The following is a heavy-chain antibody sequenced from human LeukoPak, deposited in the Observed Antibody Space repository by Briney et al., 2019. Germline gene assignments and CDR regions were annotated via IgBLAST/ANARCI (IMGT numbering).Heavy chain of an antibody. D-gene: IGHD2-2*01. Sequence: SETLSLTCTVSGGSISSSSYYWGWIRQPPGNGLEWIGSIYYSGSTYYNPSLKSRVTISVDTSKNQFSLKLSSVTAADTAVYYCARERSSTSCYQDWGQGTLVTVSS. CDR3: ARERSSTSCYQD. CDR2: IYYSGST. CDR1: GGSISSSSYY. J-gene: IGHJ4*02. V-gene: IGHV4-39*07.